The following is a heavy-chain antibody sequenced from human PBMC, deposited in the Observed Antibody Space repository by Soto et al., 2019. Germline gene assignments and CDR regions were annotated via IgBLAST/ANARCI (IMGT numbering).Heavy chain of an antibody. CDR1: GFTFSSYA. CDR2: ISYDGSNK. V-gene: IGHV3-30-3*01. J-gene: IGHJ4*02. CDR3: ARNTPLRDSSGYYYFFDY. D-gene: IGHD3-22*01. Sequence: GGSLRLSCAASGFTFSSYAMHWVRQAPGKGLEWVAVISYDGSNKYYADSVKGRFTISRDNSKNTLYLQMNSLRAEDTAVYYSARNTPLRDSSGYYYFFDYWGQGTLVTVSS.